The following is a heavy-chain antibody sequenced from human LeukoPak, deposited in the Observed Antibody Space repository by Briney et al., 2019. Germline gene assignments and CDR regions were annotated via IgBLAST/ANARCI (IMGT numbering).Heavy chain of an antibody. CDR1: GGSISSYY. CDR2: IYYTGST. V-gene: IGHV4-59*12. J-gene: IGHJ4*02. Sequence: PSETLSLTCTVSGGSISSYYWSWLRQPPGKGLEWIGHIYYTGSTNYNPSLRSRLTISVDTSTSQLSLKLSSVTAADTAVYYCAREVRGELLLDYWGQGTLVTVSS. D-gene: IGHD1-26*01. CDR3: AREVRGELLLDY.